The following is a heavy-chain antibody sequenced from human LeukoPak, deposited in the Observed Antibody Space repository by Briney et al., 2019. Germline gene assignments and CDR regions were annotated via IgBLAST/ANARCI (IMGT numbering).Heavy chain of an antibody. Sequence: SETLSLTCAVSGGSISSSNWWSWVRQPPGKGLEWIGEIYHSGSTNYNPSLKSRVTISVDTSKNQFSLKLSSVTAADTAVYYCAREGELEPDYWGQGTLVTVSS. D-gene: IGHD1-1*01. V-gene: IGHV4-4*02. CDR2: IYHSGST. J-gene: IGHJ4*02. CDR1: GGSISSSNW. CDR3: AREGELEPDY.